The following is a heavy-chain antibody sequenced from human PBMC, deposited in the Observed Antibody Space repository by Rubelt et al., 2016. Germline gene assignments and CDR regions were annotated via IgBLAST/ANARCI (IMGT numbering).Heavy chain of an antibody. D-gene: IGHD3-10*01. J-gene: IGHJ4*02. Sequence: VQLVESGGGLIQPGGSLRLSCAASGFTVSSNYMSGVRKAPGKGLEWVAVISYEGSNKYYAAPVKGRSTISRDNAKSTLYRQMNSLRAEDTAVYYCASRVRGTTFDYWGQGTLVTVSS. CDR3: ASRVRGTTFDY. CDR1: GFTVSSNY. V-gene: IGHV3-30*03. CDR2: ISYEGSNK.